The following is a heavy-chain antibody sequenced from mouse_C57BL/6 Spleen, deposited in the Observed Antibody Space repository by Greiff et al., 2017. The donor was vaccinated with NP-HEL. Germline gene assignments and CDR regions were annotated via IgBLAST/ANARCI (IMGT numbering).Heavy chain of an antibody. CDR2: ISDGGSYT. V-gene: IGHV5-4*01. CDR3: ARDGGYYAMDY. Sequence: EVQGVESGGGLVKPGGSLKLSCAASGFTFSSYAMSWVRQTPEKGLEWVATISDGGSYTYYPDNVKGRFTISRDNAKNNLYLQMSHLKSEDTAMYYCARDGGYYAMDYWGQGTSVTVSS. CDR1: GFTFSSYA. J-gene: IGHJ4*01.